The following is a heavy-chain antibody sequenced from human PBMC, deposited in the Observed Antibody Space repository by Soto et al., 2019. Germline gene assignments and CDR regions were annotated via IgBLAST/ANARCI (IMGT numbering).Heavy chain of an antibody. Sequence: SETLSLTCAVYGGSFSGYYWSWIRQPPGKGLEWIGEINHSGSTNYNPSLKSRVTISVDTSKNQFSLKLSSVTAADTAVYYCARDERVVVAATGDAFDIWGQGTMVTVSS. D-gene: IGHD2-15*01. CDR2: INHSGST. J-gene: IGHJ3*02. CDR3: ARDERVVVAATGDAFDI. CDR1: GGSFSGYY. V-gene: IGHV4-34*01.